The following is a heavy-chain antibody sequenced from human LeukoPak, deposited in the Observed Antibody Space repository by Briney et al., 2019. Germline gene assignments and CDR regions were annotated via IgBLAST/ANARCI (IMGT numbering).Heavy chain of an antibody. J-gene: IGHJ5*02. CDR2: IYPGDSDT. D-gene: IGHD2-2*01. Sequence: GEPLKISCKGSGYSFTSYWIGWGRQMPGKGLEWMGIIYPGDSDTRYSPSFQGQVTISADKSISTAYLQWSSLKASDTAMYYCARRTHCSSTSCYSEGWFDPWGQGTLVTVSS. CDR1: GYSFTSYW. CDR3: ARRTHCSSTSCYSEGWFDP. V-gene: IGHV5-51*01.